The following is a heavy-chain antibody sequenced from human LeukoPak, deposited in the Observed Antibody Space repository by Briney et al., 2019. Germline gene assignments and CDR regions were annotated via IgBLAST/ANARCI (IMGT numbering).Heavy chain of an antibody. J-gene: IGHJ3*02. Sequence: GASVKVSCKASGYTFTSYAMHWVRQAPGQRLEWMGWINASNGNTKYSQKFQGRVTITRDTSASTAYMELSSLRSEDTAVYYCARTPFCSSTSCYAQNAFDIWGQGTMVTVSS. CDR3: ARTPFCSSTSCYAQNAFDI. CDR2: INASNGNT. CDR1: GYTFTSYA. V-gene: IGHV1-3*01. D-gene: IGHD2-2*01.